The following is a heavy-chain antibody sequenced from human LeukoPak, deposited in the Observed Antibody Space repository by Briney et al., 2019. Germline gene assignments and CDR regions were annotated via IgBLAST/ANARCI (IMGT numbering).Heavy chain of an antibody. CDR2: ISAYNGNT. D-gene: IGHD5/OR15-5a*01. Sequence: ASVKVSCKASGYTFTSYGISWVRQAPGQGLEWMGWISAYNGNTNYAQKLQGRVTMTTDTSTSTAYMELRSLRSGDTAVYYCARCLTTGYYYYGMDVWGQGTTVTVSS. CDR1: GYTFTSYG. CDR3: ARCLTTGYYYYGMDV. V-gene: IGHV1-18*01. J-gene: IGHJ6*02.